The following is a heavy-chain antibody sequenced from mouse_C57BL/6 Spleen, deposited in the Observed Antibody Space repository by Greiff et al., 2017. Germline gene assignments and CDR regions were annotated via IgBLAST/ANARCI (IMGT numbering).Heavy chain of an antibody. Sequence: QVQLQQSGAELVRPGASVTLSCKASGYTFTDYEMHWVKQTPVHGLEWIGAIDPETGGTAYNQKFKGKAILTADKSSSTAYMELRSLTSEDSAVYYCTDYYGSSRNYCDYWGQGTTLTVSS. J-gene: IGHJ2*01. V-gene: IGHV1-15*01. D-gene: IGHD1-1*01. CDR2: IDPETGGT. CDR1: GYTFTDYE. CDR3: TDYYGSSRNYCDY.